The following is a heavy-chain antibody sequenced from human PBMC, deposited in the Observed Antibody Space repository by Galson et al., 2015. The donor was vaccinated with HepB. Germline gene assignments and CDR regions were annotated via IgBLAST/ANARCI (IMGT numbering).Heavy chain of an antibody. Sequence: LRLSCAASGFSFGTSWMTWFRRAPGTGPEWVANIAPDGSEMLYVHSLKGRFTISRDNAMNSLYLQMHSLRADDTAEYYCARVLTHWYCDLWGRGTLVTVSP. CDR2: IAPDGSEM. D-gene: IGHD4-23*01. CDR3: ARVLTHWYCDL. V-gene: IGHV3-7*01. J-gene: IGHJ2*01. CDR1: GFSFGTSW.